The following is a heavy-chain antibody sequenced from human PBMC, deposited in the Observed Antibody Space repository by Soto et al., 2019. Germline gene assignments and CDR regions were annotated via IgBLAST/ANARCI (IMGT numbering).Heavy chain of an antibody. Sequence: ESGGGLVRPGGSLRLSCAASGFTFSSYWMHWVRQAPGKGLVWVSRMNEDGGTTDYADSVKGRFTISRDNAKNTLYLQMNSLRVEDTAVSYCASDLSGLADVWGQGTTVTVSS. CDR2: MNEDGGTT. J-gene: IGHJ6*02. CDR3: ASDLSGLADV. CDR1: GFTFSSYW. D-gene: IGHD3-9*01. V-gene: IGHV3-74*02.